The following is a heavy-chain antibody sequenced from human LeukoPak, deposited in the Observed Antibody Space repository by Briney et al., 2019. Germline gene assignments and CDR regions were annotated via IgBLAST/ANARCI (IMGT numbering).Heavy chain of an antibody. D-gene: IGHD3-22*01. Sequence: ASVKVSCKASGGTFSSYAISWVRQAPGQGLEWMGGIIPIFGTANYAQKFQGRVTITADKSTSTAYMELRSLRSDDTAVYYCARVGTYFYDSSSYGPYDIWGQGTMVTVSS. CDR3: ARVGTYFYDSSSYGPYDI. CDR2: IIPIFGTA. CDR1: GGTFSSYA. J-gene: IGHJ3*02. V-gene: IGHV1-69*06.